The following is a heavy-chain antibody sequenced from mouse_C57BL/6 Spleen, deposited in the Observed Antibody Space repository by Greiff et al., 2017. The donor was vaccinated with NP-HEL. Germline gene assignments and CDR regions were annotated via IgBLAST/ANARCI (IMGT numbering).Heavy chain of an antibody. D-gene: IGHD1-1*01. V-gene: IGHV1-69*01. J-gene: IGHJ4*01. Sequence: VQLQQPGAELVMPGASVKLSCKASGYTFTSYWMHWVKPRPGQGLEWIGEIDPSDSYTNYNQKFKGKSTLTVDKSSSTAYMQLSSLTSEDSAVYYCARSITTVVAPMDYWGQGTSVTVSS. CDR1: GYTFTSYW. CDR2: IDPSDSYT. CDR3: ARSITTVVAPMDY.